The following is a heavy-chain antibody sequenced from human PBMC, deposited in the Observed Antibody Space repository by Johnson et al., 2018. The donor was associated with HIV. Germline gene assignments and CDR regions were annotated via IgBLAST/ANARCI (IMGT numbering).Heavy chain of an antibody. CDR1: GFTFSYYW. V-gene: IGHV3-7*01. J-gene: IGHJ3*02. Sequence: VQLVESGGDLVQPGGSLRLSCAASGFTFSYYWMSWVRQAPGKGLEWVANIKQDGSEKYYVDSVKGRFTISRDNAKNSLYLQMNSLRAEDTAVYYCARDQSDIVVVVAASDAFDIWGQGTMVTVSS. CDR2: IKQDGSEK. CDR3: ARDQSDIVVVVAASDAFDI. D-gene: IGHD2-15*01.